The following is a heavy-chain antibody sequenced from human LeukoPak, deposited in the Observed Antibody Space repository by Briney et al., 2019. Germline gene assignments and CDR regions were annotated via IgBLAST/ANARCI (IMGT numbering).Heavy chain of an antibody. CDR2: IYYSGST. CDR1: GGSISSSSYY. CDR3: ARVSSYYGSGSWNWFDP. J-gene: IGHJ5*02. V-gene: IGHV4-39*07. Sequence: PSETLSLTCTVSGGSISSSSYYWGWIRQPPGKGLEWIGSIYYSGSTYYNPSLKSRVTISVDTSKNQFSLKLSSVTAADTAVYYCARVSSYYGSGSWNWFDPWGQGTLVTVSS. D-gene: IGHD3-10*01.